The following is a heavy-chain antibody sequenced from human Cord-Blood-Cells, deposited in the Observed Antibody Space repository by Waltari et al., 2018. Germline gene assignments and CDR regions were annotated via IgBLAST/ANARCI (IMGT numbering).Heavy chain of an antibody. CDR1: GGSFSGYY. CDR2: INHSGRT. Sequence: QVQLQQWGAGLLKPSETLSLTGAVYGGSFSGYYWSWIRKPPGKGLEWIGEINHSGRTNYNPSLKGRVTISVDTSKNQFSLKLSSVTAADTAVYYCASRQYSSSPHHFDYWGQGTLVTVSS. J-gene: IGHJ4*02. V-gene: IGHV4-34*01. CDR3: ASRQYSSSPHHFDY. D-gene: IGHD6-6*01.